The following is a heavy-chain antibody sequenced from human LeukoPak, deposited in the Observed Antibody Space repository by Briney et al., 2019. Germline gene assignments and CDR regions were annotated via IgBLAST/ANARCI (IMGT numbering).Heavy chain of an antibody. CDR1: GGFISSYY. J-gene: IGHJ5*02. V-gene: IGHV4-59*01. CDR2: IYYSGST. Sequence: SETLSLTCTVSGGFISSYYWGWIRQPPGKGLEWIGYIYYSGSTNYNPSLKSRVTISVDTSKNQFSLKLSSVTTADTAVYYCAREVNDMLTGYHNWFDPWGQGTLVTVSS. CDR3: AREVNDMLTGYHNWFDP. D-gene: IGHD3-9*01.